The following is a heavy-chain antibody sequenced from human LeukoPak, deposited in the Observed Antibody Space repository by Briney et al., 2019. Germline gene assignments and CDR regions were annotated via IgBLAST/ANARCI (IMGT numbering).Heavy chain of an antibody. CDR2: INHSGST. Sequence: PSETLPLTCAVYGGSFRDYYWSWIRQPPGKGLEWIGEINHSGSTNYNPSLKSRVTITLDTSKNQFSLKLTSVTAADTAVYYCAKAPYLSSGSWGQGILVAVSS. J-gene: IGHJ3*01. V-gene: IGHV4-34*01. CDR3: AKAPYLSSGS. CDR1: GGSFRDYY. D-gene: IGHD3-22*01.